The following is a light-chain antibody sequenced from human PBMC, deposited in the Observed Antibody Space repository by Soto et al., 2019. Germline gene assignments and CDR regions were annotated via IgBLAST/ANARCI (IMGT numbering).Light chain of an antibody. V-gene: IGKV4-1*01. J-gene: IGKJ4*01. CDR3: QQYYSPPLT. CDR2: WAS. CDR1: QNVLYSSNNKNQ. Sequence: DIVMTQSPDSLAVSLGERATINCKSSQNVLYSSNNKNQLAWYQQKPGQPPKLRIYWASTRESGVPDRFSGSGSGTDFILTISSLQAEDVAFYYCQQYYSPPLTFGGGTKVEIK.